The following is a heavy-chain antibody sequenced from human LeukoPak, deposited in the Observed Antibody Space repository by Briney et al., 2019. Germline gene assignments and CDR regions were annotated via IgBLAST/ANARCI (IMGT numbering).Heavy chain of an antibody. V-gene: IGHV4-59*08. CDR2: VSYSGRT. J-gene: IGHJ4*02. D-gene: IGHD1-1*01. Sequence: SQTLSLTCTVSAASVSNYYWSWIRHPPGNGLECIGYVSYSGRTNHNPSLKSRVTISAATSKNQFSLKLTSVTAADTAVYYCARHERGAENLDYWGQGTLVTVSS. CDR3: ARHERGAENLDY. CDR1: AASVSNYY.